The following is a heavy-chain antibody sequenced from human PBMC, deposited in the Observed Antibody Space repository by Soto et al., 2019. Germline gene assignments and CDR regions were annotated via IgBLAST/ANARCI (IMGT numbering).Heavy chain of an antibody. D-gene: IGHD4-17*01. V-gene: IGHV4-59*08. CDR1: GGSISSYY. CDR2: IYYSGST. J-gene: IGHJ3*02. Sequence: QVQLQESGPGLVKPSETLSLTCTVSGGSISSYYWSWIRQPPGKGLEWIGYIYYSGSTNYNPSLKSRGTIAVDPSKNQFSLKLSSVTAADTAVYYCARRYGGAFDIWGQGTMVTVSS. CDR3: ARRYGGAFDI.